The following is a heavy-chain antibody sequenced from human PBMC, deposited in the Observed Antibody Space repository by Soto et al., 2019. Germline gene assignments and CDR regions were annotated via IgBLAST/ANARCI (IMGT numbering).Heavy chain of an antibody. CDR1: GGSISSSSYY. V-gene: IGHV4-39*01. CDR3: ASSEVLEYRRSSTPFVY. D-gene: IGHD6-6*01. Sequence: PSETLSLTCTVSGGSISSSSYYWGWIRQPPGKGLEWIGSIYYSGSTYYNPSLKSRVTISVDTSKNQFSLKLSSVTAADTAVYYCASSEVLEYRRSSTPFVYWGQGTLRTGSS. J-gene: IGHJ4*02. CDR2: IYYSGST.